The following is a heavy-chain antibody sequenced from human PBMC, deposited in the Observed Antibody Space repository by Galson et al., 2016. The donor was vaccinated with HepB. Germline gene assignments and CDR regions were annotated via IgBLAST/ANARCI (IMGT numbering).Heavy chain of an antibody. D-gene: IGHD6-6*01. CDR1: GFVVSSTC. V-gene: IGHV3-66*01. J-gene: IGHJ4*02. Sequence: SLRLSCAASGFVVSSTCMAWVRQAPGRGLECVSLLYRDGFTYYADSVKGRFTISRDNSKKTFYLQMNSLRADDTAVYYCARDGRQDRGSIFDNWGQGTLVTVSS. CDR3: ARDGRQDRGSIFDN. CDR2: LYRDGFT.